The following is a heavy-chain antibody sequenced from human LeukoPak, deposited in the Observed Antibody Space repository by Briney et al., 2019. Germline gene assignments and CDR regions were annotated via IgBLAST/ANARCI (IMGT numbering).Heavy chain of an antibody. CDR1: GFTVSSNH. CDR2: IYSGGST. D-gene: IGHD3-16*01. CDR3: ARAKFRRYYFDY. V-gene: IGHV3-66*01. J-gene: IGHJ4*02. Sequence: GGSLRLSCAASGFTVSSNHMSWVRQAPGKGLEGVSVIYSGGSTYYADSVKGRFTISRDNSKNTLYLQMNSLRAEDTAVYYCARAKFRRYYFDYWGQGTLVTVSS.